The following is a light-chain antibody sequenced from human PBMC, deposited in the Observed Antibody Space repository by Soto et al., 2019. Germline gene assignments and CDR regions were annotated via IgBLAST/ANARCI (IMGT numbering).Light chain of an antibody. CDR3: ASWDDSMNGVYV. Sequence: QSALTQPPSASGSLGQSVTISCTGTSSDVGGYDYVSWYQQHPGKAPKLIIDEVNKRPSGVPDRFSGSKSGTSASLAITGLQSEDEADYYCASWDDSMNGVYVFGPGTKVTVL. V-gene: IGLV2-8*01. J-gene: IGLJ1*01. CDR1: SSDVGGYDY. CDR2: EVN.